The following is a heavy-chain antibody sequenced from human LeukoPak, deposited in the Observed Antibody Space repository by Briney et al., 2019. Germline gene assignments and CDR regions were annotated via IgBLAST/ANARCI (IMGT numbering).Heavy chain of an antibody. CDR1: GFTFSNYA. Sequence: GGSLRLSCAASGFTFSNYAIHWVRQAPGKGLEWVGSIWYDGSNNYHADSVKGRFTISRDNSKNTVYLQMNSLSAEDTAVYYCAKDKGLISGKYYFDYWGQGALVTVPS. D-gene: IGHD1-26*01. CDR2: IWYDGSNN. V-gene: IGHV3-30*02. CDR3: AKDKGLISGKYYFDY. J-gene: IGHJ4*02.